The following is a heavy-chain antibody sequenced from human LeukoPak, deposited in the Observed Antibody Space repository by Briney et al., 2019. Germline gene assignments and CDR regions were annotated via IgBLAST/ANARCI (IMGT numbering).Heavy chain of an antibody. V-gene: IGHV4-4*07. CDR1: GGSISSYY. J-gene: IGHJ6*03. Sequence: PSETLSPTCTVSGGSISSYYWSWIRQPAGKGLEWIGRIYTSGSTNYNPSLKSRVTMSVDTSKNQFSLKLSSVTAADTAVYYCASSSVRSPTNKYYYYYYYMDVWGKGTTVTVSS. CDR3: ASSSVRSPTNKYYYYYYYMDV. D-gene: IGHD1/OR15-1a*01. CDR2: IYTSGST.